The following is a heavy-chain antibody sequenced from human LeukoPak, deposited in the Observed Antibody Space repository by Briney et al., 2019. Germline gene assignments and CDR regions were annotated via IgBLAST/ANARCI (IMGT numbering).Heavy chain of an antibody. CDR2: VNSDGSTT. V-gene: IGHV3-74*01. D-gene: IGHD6-13*01. Sequence: GGSLRLSCAASGFPFSNYWMHWVCQAPGKGLVWVSRVNSDGSTTNYADSVKGRFTISRDNAENTLYMRMNSLRPEDTAVYYCARGYYSSSRFDSWGQGTLVTVSS. CDR3: ARGYYSSSRFDS. CDR1: GFPFSNYW. J-gene: IGHJ4*02.